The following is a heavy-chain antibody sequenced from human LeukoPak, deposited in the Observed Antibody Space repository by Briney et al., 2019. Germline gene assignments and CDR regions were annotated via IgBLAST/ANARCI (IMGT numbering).Heavy chain of an antibody. CDR1: GYTFTSKD. D-gene: IGHD6-13*01. CDR2: MNPNSGNT. Sequence: GASVKVSCKASGYTFTSKDINWVRQATGQGLEWMGWMNPNSGNTGYAQKFQGRVAMTRNTSISTAYMELSSLRSEDTAVYYCARGTVCGSGGKCSGSWYHDYWGQGTLVTVSS. CDR3: ARGTVCGSGGKCSGSWYHDY. J-gene: IGHJ4*02. V-gene: IGHV1-8*01.